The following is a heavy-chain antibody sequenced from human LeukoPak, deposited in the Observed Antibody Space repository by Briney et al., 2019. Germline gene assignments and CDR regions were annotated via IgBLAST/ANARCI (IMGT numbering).Heavy chain of an antibody. J-gene: IGHJ6*03. D-gene: IGHD2-2*01. CDR3: ARDYDCSSTSCYYYYYYYVDV. CDR1: GGSISSSSYY. Sequence: SETLSLTCTVSGGSISSSSYYWGWIRQPPGKGLEWIGSIYYSGSTYYNPSLKSRVTISVDTSKNQFSLKLSSVTAADTAVYYCARDYDCSSTSCYYYYYYYVDVWGKGTTVTVSS. V-gene: IGHV4-39*07. CDR2: IYYSGST.